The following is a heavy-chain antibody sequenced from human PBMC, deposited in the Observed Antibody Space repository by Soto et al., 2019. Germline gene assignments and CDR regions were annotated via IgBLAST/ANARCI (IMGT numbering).Heavy chain of an antibody. D-gene: IGHD3-10*01. CDR1: GFTFSSYA. Sequence: EVQLLESGGGLVQPGGSLRLSCAASGFTFSSYAMRWVRQAPGKGLEWVSAISGSGGSTYYADSVKGRLTISRDNSKNPLDLQMNSLRAEDTAVYYCAKDQKGGVLISWGQGTLVTVSS. J-gene: IGHJ5*02. CDR3: AKDQKGGVLIS. CDR2: ISGSGGST. V-gene: IGHV3-23*01.